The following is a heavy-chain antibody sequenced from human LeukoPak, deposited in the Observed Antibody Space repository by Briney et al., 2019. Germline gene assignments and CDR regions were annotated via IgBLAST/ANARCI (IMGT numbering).Heavy chain of an antibody. D-gene: IGHD5/OR15-5a*01. Sequence: GASVKVSCKASGGTFSSYAISWVRQAPGQGLEWMGGIIPIFGTANYAQKFQGRVTITADESTSTAYMELSSLRSEDTAVYYCATRLGSTDYYFDCWGQGTLVTVSS. CDR3: ATRLGSTDYYFDC. CDR2: IIPIFGTA. J-gene: IGHJ4*02. CDR1: GGTFSSYA. V-gene: IGHV1-69*13.